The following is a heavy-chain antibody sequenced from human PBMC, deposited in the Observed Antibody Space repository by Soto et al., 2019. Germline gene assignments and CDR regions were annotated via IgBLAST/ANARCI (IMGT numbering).Heavy chain of an antibody. D-gene: IGHD2-2*01. CDR2: INPSGGST. CDR1: GYTFTSYY. J-gene: IGHJ6*03. Sequence: ASVKVSCKASGYTFTSYYMHWVRQAPGQGLEWMGMINPSGGSTSYAQKFQGRVTMTRDTSTSTVYMELSSLRSEDTAVYYCARDRDDCSSTSCLWPYYYYYYMDVWGKGTTVTVSS. V-gene: IGHV1-46*03. CDR3: ARDRDDCSSTSCLWPYYYYYYMDV.